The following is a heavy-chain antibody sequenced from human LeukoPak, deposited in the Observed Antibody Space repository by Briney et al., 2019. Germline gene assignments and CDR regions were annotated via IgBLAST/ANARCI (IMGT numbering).Heavy chain of an antibody. D-gene: IGHD4-17*01. CDR1: GFSFNNYA. J-gene: IGHJ4*02. Sequence: GSLRLSCAASGFSFNNYAMVWVRQTPGKGLEWVSVISAGNDIVYAGSVKGRFSISRDSSKNTLYLQMNSLRVEDTAVYYCAKYAPPTTALTRFFDDWGQGTLVTVSS. CDR2: ISAGNDI. CDR3: AKYAPPTTALTRFFDD. V-gene: IGHV3-23*01.